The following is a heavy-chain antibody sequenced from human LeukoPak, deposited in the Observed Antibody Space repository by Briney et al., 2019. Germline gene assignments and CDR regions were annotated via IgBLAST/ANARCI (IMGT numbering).Heavy chain of an antibody. CDR3: ARDKDFTIDY. J-gene: IGHJ4*02. CDR2: MRTDGSVP. D-gene: IGHD3-10*01. CDR1: GFTFSYYM. V-gene: IGHV3-7*01. Sequence: PGRSLRLSCEVSGFTFSYYMMTWVRQAPGEGLEWVANMRTDGSVPSYVDSVKGRFTISRDNAKSSLYLQMNNLRVEDTAVYYCARDKDFTIDYWGQGTLVTVSS.